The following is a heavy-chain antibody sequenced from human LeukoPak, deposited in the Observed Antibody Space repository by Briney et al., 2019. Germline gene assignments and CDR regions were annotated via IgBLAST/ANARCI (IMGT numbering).Heavy chain of an antibody. J-gene: IGHJ4*02. Sequence: ASVKVFCKASGYTFINFAMHWVRQAPGQGLEWMGWVNTGNGNTRYLQKFQDRVTITRDTSANTAYMELSSLRSEDTAVYYCARDGWSTMALFDYWGQGTLVTVSS. CDR2: VNTGNGNT. CDR3: ARDGWSTMALFDY. CDR1: GYTFINFA. D-gene: IGHD3-10*01. V-gene: IGHV1-3*04.